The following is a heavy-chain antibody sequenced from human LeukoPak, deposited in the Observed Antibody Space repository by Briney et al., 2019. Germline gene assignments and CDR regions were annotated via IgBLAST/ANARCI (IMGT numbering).Heavy chain of an antibody. Sequence: SETLSLTCAVYGGSFSGYYWSWIRQPPGQGLEWIGEINHSGSTNYNPSLKSRVSISVDTSKNQFSLKLSSVTAADTAVYYCARLLYSSGSLLDYWGQGTLVTVSS. CDR2: INHSGST. V-gene: IGHV4-34*01. J-gene: IGHJ4*02. CDR3: ARLLYSSGSLLDY. D-gene: IGHD6-19*01. CDR1: GGSFSGYY.